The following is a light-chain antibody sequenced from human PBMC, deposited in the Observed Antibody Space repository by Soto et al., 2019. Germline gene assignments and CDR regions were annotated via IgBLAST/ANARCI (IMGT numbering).Light chain of an antibody. CDR3: SSYTNTRTLI. CDR2: EVS. V-gene: IGLV2-14*01. Sequence: QSALTQPASVSGSPGQSITISCTGASSDIIGYNYVSWYQQHPGKAPRLIIYEVSNRPSWVSNRFSGSKSGNTASLTISGLQAEDEADYYCSSYTNTRTLIFGGGTKLTVL. J-gene: IGLJ2*01. CDR1: SSDIIGYNY.